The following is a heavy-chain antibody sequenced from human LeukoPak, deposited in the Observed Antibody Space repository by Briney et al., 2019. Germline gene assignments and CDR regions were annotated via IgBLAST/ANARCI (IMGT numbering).Heavy chain of an antibody. J-gene: IGHJ5*02. V-gene: IGHV4-39*01. Sequence: RPSETLSLTCTVSGRSISSSSYYWGWIRQPPGKWLEWIGSIYYSGSTYYNPSLKSRVTISVDTSKNQFSLKLSSVTAADTAVYYCARGLILAAILFDPWGQGTLVTVSS. CDR2: IYYSGST. CDR1: GRSISSSSYY. CDR3: ARGLILAAILFDP. D-gene: IGHD2-15*01.